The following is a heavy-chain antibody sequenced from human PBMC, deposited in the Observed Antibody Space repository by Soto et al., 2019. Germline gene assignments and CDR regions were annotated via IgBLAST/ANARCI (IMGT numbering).Heavy chain of an antibody. V-gene: IGHV1-18*01. D-gene: IGHD5-18*01. J-gene: IGHJ5*02. Sequence: QVQLVQSGAEVKKPGASVKVSCKASGYTFTSYGISWVRQAPGQGLEWMGRISAYNGNTNYAQKLQGRVSMTTDTSRRTAYMELTSLRSDDTAVYSSARGAVVTGWFDPWGQGTLVTVSS. CDR3: ARGAVVTGWFDP. CDR1: GYTFTSYG. CDR2: ISAYNGNT.